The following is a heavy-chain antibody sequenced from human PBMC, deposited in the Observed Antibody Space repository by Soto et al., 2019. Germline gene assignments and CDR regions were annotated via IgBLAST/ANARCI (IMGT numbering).Heavy chain of an antibody. CDR3: ARHAGSGWYRRKYYFDY. CDR1: GGSISSSGYY. D-gene: IGHD6-19*01. V-gene: IGHV4-39*01. Sequence: PSETLSLTCTVSGGSISSSGYYWGWIRQPPGRWLEWIGSIYYSGSTYYNPSLKSRVTISVDTSKNQFSLKLSSVTAADTAVYYCARHAGSGWYRRKYYFDYWGQGTLVTVSS. CDR2: IYYSGST. J-gene: IGHJ4*02.